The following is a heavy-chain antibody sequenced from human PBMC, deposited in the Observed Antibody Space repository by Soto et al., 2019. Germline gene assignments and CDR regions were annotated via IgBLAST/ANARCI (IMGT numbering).Heavy chain of an antibody. D-gene: IGHD5-12*01. V-gene: IGHV1-18*01. J-gene: IGHJ6*02. CDR2: ISPYSGNT. Sequence: QVQLVQSGDEVRKPGSSVKVSCKASGYIFVNYGIAWVRQAPGQGLEWMGWISPYSGNTHYASKVQGRLTMTTDTSTSTASMDLGSLTPADTAVYYCAMVATSVTPTPQDVWGQGTTVTVSS. CDR3: AMVATSVTPTPQDV. CDR1: GYIFVNYG.